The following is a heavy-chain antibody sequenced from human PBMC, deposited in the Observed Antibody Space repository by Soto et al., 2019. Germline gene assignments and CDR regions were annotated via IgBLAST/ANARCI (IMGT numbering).Heavy chain of an antibody. CDR3: ARDKDWQQLGGNYYYSMDV. V-gene: IGHV1-69*12. D-gene: IGHD3-9*01. Sequence: QVQLVQSGAEVKKPGSTVKVSCKPSGGTFRTSAISWVRQAPRQGLEWMGGIMPVFPTSDYAQKFQGRVTINAEEPTRTADMELSSLRSEDTAVYYCARDKDWQQLGGNYYYSMDVWGQGTRVTVSA. J-gene: IGHJ6*01. CDR1: GGTFRTSA. CDR2: IMPVFPTS.